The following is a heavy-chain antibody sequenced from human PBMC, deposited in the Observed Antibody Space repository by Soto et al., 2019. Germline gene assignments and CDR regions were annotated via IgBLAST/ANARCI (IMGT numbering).Heavy chain of an antibody. CDR2: IYTTGST. V-gene: IGHV4-4*07. D-gene: IGHD4-17*01. CDR1: GCTISSYY. CDR3: TAATRDYGDYGDFDY. J-gene: IGHJ4*02. Sequence: PAGTLTLSCAASGCTISSYYMSWIRQPPGKGLEWIGRIYTTGSTNYNTSLNSRVTMSVDTTKNQYSLKLSSVTAADTAVYYGTAATRDYGDYGDFDYWGQGTLVTVSS.